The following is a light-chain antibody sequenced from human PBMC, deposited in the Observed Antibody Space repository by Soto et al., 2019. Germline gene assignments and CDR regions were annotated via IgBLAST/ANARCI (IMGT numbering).Light chain of an antibody. Sequence: QSVLTQPASVSGSPGQSITISCTGTSSDVGGYIYVSWYQQLPGKAPKLMIYDVTYRPSGVSNRFSGSKSGNTASLTISGLQAEDEADYYCSSYTSSSTLVFGTGTKLTVL. V-gene: IGLV2-14*01. J-gene: IGLJ1*01. CDR2: DVT. CDR1: SSDVGGYIY. CDR3: SSYTSSSTLV.